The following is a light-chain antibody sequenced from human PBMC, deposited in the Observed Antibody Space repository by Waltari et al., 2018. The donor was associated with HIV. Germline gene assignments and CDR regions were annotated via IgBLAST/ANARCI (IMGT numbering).Light chain of an antibody. Sequence: QSALTQPASVSGSPGQSITISCTGTSSNVGSDDLVSWYQQHPGEAPKLIIYEVTKRPSGFANRFSGSKSGNTAFLTISGLQAEDEADYYCCSCPRSGIRYVFGTGTKVTVL. CDR2: EVT. CDR1: SSNVGSDDL. CDR3: CSCPRSGIRYV. V-gene: IGLV2-23*02. J-gene: IGLJ1*01.